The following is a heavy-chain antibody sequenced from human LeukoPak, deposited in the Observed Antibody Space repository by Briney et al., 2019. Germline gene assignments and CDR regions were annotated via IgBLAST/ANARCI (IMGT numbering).Heavy chain of an antibody. V-gene: IGHV4-59*08. J-gene: IGHJ3*02. CDR1: GGSISSYY. D-gene: IGHD1-1*01. Sequence: PSETLSLTCTVSGGSISSYYWSWIRQPPGKGLEWIGFIYYSGSTNYSPSLKSRVTISVDTSKNQFSLKLTSVTAADTAVYYCARHGKGAFDIWGQGTMVTVSS. CDR2: IYYSGST. CDR3: ARHGKGAFDI.